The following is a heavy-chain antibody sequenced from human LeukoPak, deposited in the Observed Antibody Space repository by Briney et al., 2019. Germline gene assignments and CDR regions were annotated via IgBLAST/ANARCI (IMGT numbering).Heavy chain of an antibody. J-gene: IGHJ3*01. Sequence: GRSLTLSCAASGFTFSGYAMHWVRQVPGKGLEWLALISYDGNIYDYADSVKGRFTISRANSKNTVSLQMNNLRAEDTAIYYCARGVEVITGDGFDVWGQGTMVTVSS. V-gene: IGHV3-30*03. CDR2: ISYDGNIY. CDR1: GFTFSGYA. CDR3: ARGVEVITGDGFDV. D-gene: IGHD3-22*01.